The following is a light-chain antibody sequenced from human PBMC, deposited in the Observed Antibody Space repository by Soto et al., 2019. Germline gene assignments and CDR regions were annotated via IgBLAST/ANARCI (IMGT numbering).Light chain of an antibody. CDR3: QQYNNWPPKVT. CDR2: GAS. J-gene: IGKJ4*01. V-gene: IGKV3-15*01. Sequence: EIVMTQSPATLSVSPGERATLSCRASQSVSSNLAWYQQKPGQAPRLLIYGASTRATGIPARFSGSGSGTEVTLAISSLQSEYFAVYYCQQYNNWPPKVTFGGGTKVEIK. CDR1: QSVSSN.